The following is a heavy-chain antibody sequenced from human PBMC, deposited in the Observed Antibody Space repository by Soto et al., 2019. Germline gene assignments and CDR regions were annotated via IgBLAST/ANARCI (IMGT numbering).Heavy chain of an antibody. D-gene: IGHD1-1*01. CDR1: GDSVSSNSAA. Sequence: PSQTLSLTCAISGDSVSSNSAAWNWIRQSPSRGLEWLGRTYYRSKWYNDYAVSVKRRITINPDTSKNQFSLQLNSVAPEDTAVYYCARVGPRYKQPYYCFMDVWGQGTTVTVSS. CDR3: ARVGPRYKQPYYCFMDV. V-gene: IGHV6-1*01. J-gene: IGHJ6*02. CDR2: TYYRSKWYN.